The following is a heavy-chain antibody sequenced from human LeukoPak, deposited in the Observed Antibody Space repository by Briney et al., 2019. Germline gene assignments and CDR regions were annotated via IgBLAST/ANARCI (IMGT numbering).Heavy chain of an antibody. CDR2: ISGSGGST. J-gene: IGHJ4*02. Sequence: PGGSLRLSCAASGFTFSSYAMSWVRQAPGKGLEWVSAISGSGGSTYYADSVKGRFTISRDNSKNTLYLQMNSLGAEDTAVYYCAKGSGEVVIADEDYWGQGTLVTVSS. V-gene: IGHV3-23*01. CDR3: AKGSGEVVIADEDY. D-gene: IGHD2-21*01. CDR1: GFTFSSYA.